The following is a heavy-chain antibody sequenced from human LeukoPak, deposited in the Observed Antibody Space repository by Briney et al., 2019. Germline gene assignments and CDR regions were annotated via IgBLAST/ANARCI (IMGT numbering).Heavy chain of an antibody. D-gene: IGHD5-12*01. CDR3: ARGVKVHRDGYKPPFDY. J-gene: IGHJ4*02. V-gene: IGHV3-11*01. CDR1: GFTFSDYY. Sequence: PGGSLRLSCAASGFTFSDYYMSWIRQAPGKGLEWVSYISSSGSNIYYADSVKGRFTISRDNAKNSLYLQMNSLRADDTAVYYCARGVKVHRDGYKPPFDYWGQGTLVTVSS. CDR2: ISSSGSNI.